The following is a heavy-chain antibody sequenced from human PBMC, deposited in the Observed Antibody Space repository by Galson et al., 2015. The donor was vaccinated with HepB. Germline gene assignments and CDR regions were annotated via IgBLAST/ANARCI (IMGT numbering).Heavy chain of an antibody. V-gene: IGHV5-10-1*01. CDR2: IDPSDSYT. CDR3: AREESDMDPSFDY. CDR1: GYSFTSYW. Sequence: QSGAEVKKPGESLKISCKGSGYSFTSYWIGWVRQMPGKGLEWMGRIDPSDSYTNYSPSFQGHVTISADKSISTAYLQWSSLKASDTAMYYCAREESDMDPSFDYWGQGTLVTVSS. D-gene: IGHD3-9*01. J-gene: IGHJ4*02.